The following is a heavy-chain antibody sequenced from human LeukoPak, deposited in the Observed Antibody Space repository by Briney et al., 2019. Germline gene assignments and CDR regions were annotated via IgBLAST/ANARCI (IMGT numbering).Heavy chain of an antibody. CDR2: INPNSGGT. V-gene: IGHV1-2*02. J-gene: IGHJ4*02. CDR1: GYTFTGNY. D-gene: IGHD1-14*01. CDR3: ARETAGALSFDY. Sequence: ASVTVSCTASGYTFTGNYMHWVRHGPGQGHEWMGWINPNSGGTNYAQKFQGRVTMTRDTSISTAYLELSRLRSDDTAAYYCARETAGALSFDYWGQGTLVTVSS.